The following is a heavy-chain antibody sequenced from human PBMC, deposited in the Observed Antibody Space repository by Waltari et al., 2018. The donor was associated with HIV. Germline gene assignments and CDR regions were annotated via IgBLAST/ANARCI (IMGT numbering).Heavy chain of an antibody. CDR1: VASIRSSDYY. CDR2: IHYSGST. D-gene: IGHD2-8*01. V-gene: IGHV4-39*01. CDR3: ARYCTSAKCYSAFDM. Sequence: QLQLQESGPGLVKPSETLSLTCTVSVASIRSSDYYWGWIRQTPGKGLEWVGNIHYSGSTYCSSSLKSRVTISVDTSKNQFSLHLSSVTAADTAVYFCARYCTSAKCYSAFDMWGQGTMVTVSS. J-gene: IGHJ3*02.